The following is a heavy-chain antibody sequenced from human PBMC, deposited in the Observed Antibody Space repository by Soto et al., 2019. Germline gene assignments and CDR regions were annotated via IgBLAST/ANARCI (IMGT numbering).Heavy chain of an antibody. Sequence: PSETLCLTCTVSGGSIGSYVWSWIRQPPGKGLEWIGNIYYSGSTYYNPSLKSRVTISVDTSKNQFSLKLSSVTAADTAVYYCARDQYSYGYGLKYYGMDVWGQGTTVTVSS. CDR1: GGSIGSYV. CDR3: ARDQYSYGYGLKYYGMDV. D-gene: IGHD5-18*01. V-gene: IGHV4-59*01. CDR2: IYYSGST. J-gene: IGHJ6*02.